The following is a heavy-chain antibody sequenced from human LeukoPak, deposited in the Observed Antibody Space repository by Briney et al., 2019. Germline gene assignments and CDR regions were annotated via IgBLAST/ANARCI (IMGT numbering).Heavy chain of an antibody. D-gene: IGHD3-3*02. CDR2: IYYSGST. Sequence: SETLSLTCTVSGGSISSYYWSWIRQPPGKGLEWIGYIYYSGSTNYNPSLKSRVTISVDTSKNQFSLKLSSVTAADTAFYYCARHRIFGVVTSDSFDIWGQGTMVTVPS. J-gene: IGHJ3*02. CDR3: ARHRIFGVVTSDSFDI. CDR1: GGSISSYY. V-gene: IGHV4-59*08.